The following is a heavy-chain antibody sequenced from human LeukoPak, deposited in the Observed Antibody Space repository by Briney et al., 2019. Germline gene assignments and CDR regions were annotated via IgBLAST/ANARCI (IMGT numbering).Heavy chain of an antibody. CDR2: ISGSGGST. Sequence: GGSLRLSCAASGFTFRSYAMSWVRQAPGKGLEWVSAISGSGGSTYYADSVKGRFTISRDNSKNTLYLQMNSLRAEDTAVYYCAKDYYGSGSYYRSEVNYYGMDVWGQGTTVTVSS. CDR1: GFTFRSYA. D-gene: IGHD3-10*01. J-gene: IGHJ6*02. CDR3: AKDYYGSGSYYRSEVNYYGMDV. V-gene: IGHV3-23*01.